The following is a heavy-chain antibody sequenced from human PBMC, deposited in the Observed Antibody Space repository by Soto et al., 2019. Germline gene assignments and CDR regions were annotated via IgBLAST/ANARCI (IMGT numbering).Heavy chain of an antibody. CDR3: TKVGGLYDFWSGPLHFDH. J-gene: IGHJ4*02. CDR2: ISWNSDSI. Sequence: EAQLVESGGGFVQSGRSLRLSCAGSGFIFDDFAIHWVRQAPGKGLEWVSGISWNSDSIGYADSVKGRFTISRDNAKNSLSLQMNSLRPEDTALYYCTKVGGLYDFWSGPLHFDHWGQGTLVTVSS. V-gene: IGHV3-9*01. D-gene: IGHD3-3*01. CDR1: GFIFDDFA.